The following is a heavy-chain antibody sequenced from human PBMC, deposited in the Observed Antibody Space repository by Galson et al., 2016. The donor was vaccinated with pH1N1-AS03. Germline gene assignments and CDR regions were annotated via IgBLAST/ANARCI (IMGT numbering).Heavy chain of an antibody. CDR2: ISSSSYI. Sequence: SLRLSCAASGFTFSNYIMYWVRQAPGKGLAWVSSISSSSYIYSADSVKGRFTISRDNAKNSLYLQMNSLRAEETAVYYCARGPAGTFDYWGQGTLVTVSS. V-gene: IGHV3-21*01. D-gene: IGHD6-13*01. CDR3: ARGPAGTFDY. CDR1: GFTFSNYI. J-gene: IGHJ4*02.